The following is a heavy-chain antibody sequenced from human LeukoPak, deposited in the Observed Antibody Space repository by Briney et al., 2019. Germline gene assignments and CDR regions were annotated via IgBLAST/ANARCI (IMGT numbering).Heavy chain of an antibody. D-gene: IGHD2-2*01. CDR1: GYTFTSYG. V-gene: IGHV1-18*01. Sequence: GASVKVSCNASGYTFTSYGISWVRQAPGQGLEWMGWISAYNGNTNYAQKLQGRVTMTSDTSTSTAYMELRSLRSDDTAVYYCARVYCSSTSCYSYYMDVWGKGTTVTISS. J-gene: IGHJ6*03. CDR3: ARVYCSSTSCYSYYMDV. CDR2: ISAYNGNT.